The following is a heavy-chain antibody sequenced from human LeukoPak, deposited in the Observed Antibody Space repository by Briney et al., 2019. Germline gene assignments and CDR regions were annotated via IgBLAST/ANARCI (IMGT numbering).Heavy chain of an antibody. CDR1: VYTXTSYY. Sequence: GAAVKVSCKASVYTXTSYYMHWVRPAPAQGLAWMGMINPSGGSTSYAQKFQGRVTMTRDTSTSTVYMELSSLRSEDTAVYYCARDGPRIGARGEDFDYWGQGTLVTVSS. CDR2: INPSGGST. D-gene: IGHD6-25*01. V-gene: IGHV1-46*01. J-gene: IGHJ4*02. CDR3: ARDGPRIGARGEDFDY.